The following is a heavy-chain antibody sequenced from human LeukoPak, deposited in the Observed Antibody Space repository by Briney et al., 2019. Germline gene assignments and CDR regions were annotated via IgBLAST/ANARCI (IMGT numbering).Heavy chain of an antibody. CDR2: ISRSGTTI. CDR3: ARELQGSGFDP. CDR1: GFTFSSYE. J-gene: IGHJ5*02. Sequence: GGSLRLSCAASGFTFSSYEMNWVRQAPGKGLEWVSYISRSGTTIDYADSVKGRFTVSRDNARNSLYLQMNSLRVEDTALYYCARELQGSGFDPWGQGTLVTVST. V-gene: IGHV3-48*03. D-gene: IGHD6-19*01.